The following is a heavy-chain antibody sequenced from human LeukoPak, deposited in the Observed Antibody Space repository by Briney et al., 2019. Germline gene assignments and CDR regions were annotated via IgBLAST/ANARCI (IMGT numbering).Heavy chain of an antibody. CDR3: AKDLRNGDNYGFLDY. Sequence: QPGGSLRLSCTASGFTFSSYAMSWVRQAPGKGLEWVSAISGSGGSTYYADSVKGRFTISRDNSKNTLYLQMNSLRVEDTAIYYCAKDLRNGDNYGFLDYWGQGTLVTVSP. CDR1: GFTFSSYA. D-gene: IGHD4/OR15-4a*01. V-gene: IGHV3-23*01. CDR2: ISGSGGST. J-gene: IGHJ4*02.